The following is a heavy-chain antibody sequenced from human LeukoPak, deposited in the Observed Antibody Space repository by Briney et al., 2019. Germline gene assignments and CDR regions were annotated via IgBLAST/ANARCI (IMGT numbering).Heavy chain of an antibody. CDR2: INHSGST. Sequence: PSETLSLTCAVYGGSFSGYYWSWIRQPPGKGLEWIGEINHSGSTNYNPSLKSRVTISVDTSKNQFSLKLSSVTAADTAVYYCARGLAITYYDFWSGDDAFDIWGQGTMVTVSS. V-gene: IGHV4-34*01. CDR1: GGSFSGYY. CDR3: ARGLAITYYDFWSGDDAFDI. J-gene: IGHJ3*02. D-gene: IGHD3-3*01.